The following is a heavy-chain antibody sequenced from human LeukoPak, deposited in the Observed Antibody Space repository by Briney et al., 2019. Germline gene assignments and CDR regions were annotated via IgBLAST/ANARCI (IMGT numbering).Heavy chain of an antibody. D-gene: IGHD3-10*01. CDR3: ARAMGYYGSGDAFDI. V-gene: IGHV3-30*04. J-gene: IGHJ3*02. CDR1: GFTFSSYA. Sequence: GRSLRLSCAASGFTFSSYATHWVRQAPGKGLEWVAVISYDGSNKYYADSVKGRFTISRDNSKNTLYLQMNSLRAEDTAVYYCARAMGYYGSGDAFDIWGQGTMVTVSS. CDR2: ISYDGSNK.